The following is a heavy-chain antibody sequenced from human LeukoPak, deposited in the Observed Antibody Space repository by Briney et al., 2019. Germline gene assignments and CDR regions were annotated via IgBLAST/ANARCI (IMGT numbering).Heavy chain of an antibody. D-gene: IGHD3-16*01. CDR2: IYYIGTA. J-gene: IGHJ6*03. Sequence: SETLSLTCSVSGGSISIGDYRWSWIRQSPGKGLEWIGYIYYIGTAYYNPSLRSRVALSADTSKNQCSLKLSSVTVADSAVYFCARARGDSPRIYYYMDVWGKGTTVTVSS. CDR1: GGSISIGDYR. CDR3: ARARGDSPRIYYYMDV. V-gene: IGHV4-30-4*08.